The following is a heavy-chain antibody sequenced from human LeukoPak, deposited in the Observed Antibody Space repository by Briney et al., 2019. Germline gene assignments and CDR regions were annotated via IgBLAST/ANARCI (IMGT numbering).Heavy chain of an antibody. J-gene: IGHJ4*02. Sequence: GASVKVSCKASGGTFSSYAISWVRQAPGQGLEWMGRIIPILGIANYAQKFQGRVTTTADKSTSTAYMELSSLRSEDTAVYYCAGMTAITDYGGNPPFDYWGQGTLVTVSS. CDR3: AGMTAITDYGGNPPFDY. CDR1: GGTFSSYA. D-gene: IGHD4-23*01. V-gene: IGHV1-69*04. CDR2: IIPILGIA.